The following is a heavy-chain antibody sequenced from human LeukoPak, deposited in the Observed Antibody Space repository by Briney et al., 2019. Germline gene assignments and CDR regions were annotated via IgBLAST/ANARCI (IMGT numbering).Heavy chain of an antibody. CDR1: GFTFSSYA. Sequence: GRSLRPSCAASGFTFSSYAMHWVRQAPGKGLEWVAVISYDGSNKYYADSVKGRFTISRDNSKNTLYLQMNSLRAEDTAVYYCARAKREYYDSSGYYGAFGYWGQGTLVTVSS. V-gene: IGHV3-30*04. D-gene: IGHD3-22*01. J-gene: IGHJ4*02. CDR2: ISYDGSNK. CDR3: ARAKREYYDSSGYYGAFGY.